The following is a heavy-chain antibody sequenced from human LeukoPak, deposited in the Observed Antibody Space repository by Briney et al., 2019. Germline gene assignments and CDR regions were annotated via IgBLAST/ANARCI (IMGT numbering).Heavy chain of an antibody. V-gene: IGHV4-30-2*01. D-gene: IGHD3-22*01. CDR2: IHHSGTT. J-gene: IGHJ3*02. Sequence: NPSQTLSLTCDVSGGSINSGDHSWGWIRQLPGKGLEWIGYIHHSGTTYYNPSLKSRVSISVDRSKSQFSLNLRSVTAADTAVYYCAREVVITYAFDIWGQGTMVTVSS. CDR1: GGSINSGDHS. CDR3: AREVVITYAFDI.